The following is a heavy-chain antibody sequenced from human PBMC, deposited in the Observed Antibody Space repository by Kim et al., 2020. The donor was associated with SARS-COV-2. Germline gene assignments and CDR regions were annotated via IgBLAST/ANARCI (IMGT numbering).Heavy chain of an antibody. Sequence: ASVKVSCKASGYTFTSYYMHWVRQAPGQGLEWMGIINPSGGSTSYAQKFQGRVTMTRDTSTSTVYMELSSLRSEDTAVYYCASLEYSSSSSNYYYYGMDVWGQGTTVTVSS. CDR3: ASLEYSSSSSNYYYYGMDV. CDR1: GYTFTSYY. CDR2: INPSGGST. V-gene: IGHV1-46*01. D-gene: IGHD6-6*01. J-gene: IGHJ6*02.